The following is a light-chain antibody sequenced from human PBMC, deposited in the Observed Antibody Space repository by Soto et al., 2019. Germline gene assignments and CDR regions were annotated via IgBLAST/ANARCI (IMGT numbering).Light chain of an antibody. CDR2: AAS. Sequence: DIQMTQAPSSLSASVGDRVTITCRASQSISRYVNWYQQKPRKAPRLLFFAASSLQGGVPSRFSGSGSGTDFTLTISSLQPEDFATYYCQHTYNTPFTFGPGTKVDIK. V-gene: IGKV1-39*01. CDR1: QSISRY. J-gene: IGKJ3*01. CDR3: QHTYNTPFT.